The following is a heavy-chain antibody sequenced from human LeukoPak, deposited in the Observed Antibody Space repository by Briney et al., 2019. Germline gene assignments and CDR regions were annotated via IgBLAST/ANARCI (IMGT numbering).Heavy chain of an antibody. V-gene: IGHV3-23*01. J-gene: IGHJ4*02. Sequence: GGSLRLSCAASGFTFSSHGMNWVRQAPGKGLEWISGISPSADITYCADSVKGRFTISRDNSENTLYLHMNSLRAGDTAVYYCARAGNTRFDYWGQGTLVTVSS. D-gene: IGHD3-10*01. CDR3: ARAGNTRFDY. CDR2: ISPSADIT. CDR1: GFTFSSHG.